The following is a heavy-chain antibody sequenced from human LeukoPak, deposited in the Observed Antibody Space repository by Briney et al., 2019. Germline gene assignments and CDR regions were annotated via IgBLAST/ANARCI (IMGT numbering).Heavy chain of an antibody. D-gene: IGHD6-6*01. CDR3: ARSTWGSSSWYYYGMDV. J-gene: IGHJ6*02. V-gene: IGHV4-39*01. CDR1: GGSIRSSSYY. Sequence: SETLSLTCTVSGGSIRSSSYYWGWIRQPPGKGLEWIGSIYYSGSTYYNPSLKSRVTISVDTSKNQFSLKLSSVTAADTAVYYCARSTWGSSSWYYYGMDVWGQGTTVTVSS. CDR2: IYYSGST.